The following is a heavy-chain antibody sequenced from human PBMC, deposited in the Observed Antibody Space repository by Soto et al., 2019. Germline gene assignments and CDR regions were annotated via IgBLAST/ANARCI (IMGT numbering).Heavy chain of an antibody. J-gene: IGHJ6*02. Sequence: GGSLRLSCEASGFTFDDYAMHWVRQAPGKGLEWVSGISWNGDTMVYADSVRGRFTISRDNSKNSLYLQMTSLRREDTAMYYCAKDSGRYDFYALAVWGQGTTVTVSS. CDR3: AKDSGRYDFYALAV. D-gene: IGHD3-3*01. V-gene: IGHV3-9*01. CDR2: ISWNGDTM. CDR1: GFTFDDYA.